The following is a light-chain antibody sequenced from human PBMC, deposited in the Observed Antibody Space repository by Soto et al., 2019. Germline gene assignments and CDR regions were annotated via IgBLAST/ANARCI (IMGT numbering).Light chain of an antibody. V-gene: IGKV1-6*01. J-gene: IGKJ1*01. CDR1: QGIRNY. CDR2: AAS. CDR3: QHYYSYSET. Sequence: AIDVSRSQSSLSASVGDRVPIPCRASQGIRNYLGWYQQKPGKAPKLLIYAASSLQSGVPSRFSGSGSGTEFTLTISSLQPEDFATYYCQHYYSYSETFGQGTKVDIK.